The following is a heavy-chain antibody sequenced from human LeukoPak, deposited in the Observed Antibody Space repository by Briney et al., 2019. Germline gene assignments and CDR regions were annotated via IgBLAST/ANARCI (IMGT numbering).Heavy chain of an antibody. V-gene: IGHV3-11*01. Sequence: GGSLRLSCAASGFTFSDYYMSWIRQAPGKGLEWVSYISSSGSTIYCADSVKGRFTISRDNAKNSLYLQMNSLRAEDTAVYYCARVSFGELPYYYYYGMDVWGQGTTVTVSS. CDR1: GFTFSDYY. CDR3: ARVSFGELPYYYYYGMDV. J-gene: IGHJ6*02. CDR2: ISSSGSTI. D-gene: IGHD3-10*01.